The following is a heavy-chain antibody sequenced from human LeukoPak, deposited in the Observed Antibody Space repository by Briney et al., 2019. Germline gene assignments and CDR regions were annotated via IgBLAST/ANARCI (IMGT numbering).Heavy chain of an antibody. CDR2: INTNTGDP. CDR1: GYTFTNYA. J-gene: IGHJ4*02. CDR3: ATTGWLQLVYYLDY. V-gene: IGHV7-4-1*02. Sequence: ASVKVSCKASGYTFTNYAMNWVRQAPGQGLEWMGWINTNTGDPTYAQGFTGRFVFSLDTSVSTAYLQISSLKAEDTAVYYCATTGWLQLVYYLDYWGQGTLVTVSS. D-gene: IGHD5-24*01.